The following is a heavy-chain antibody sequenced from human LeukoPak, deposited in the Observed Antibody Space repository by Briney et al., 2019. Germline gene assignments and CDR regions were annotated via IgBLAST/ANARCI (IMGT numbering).Heavy chain of an antibody. CDR2: IWYDGSNK. CDR1: GFTFSSYG. D-gene: IGHD7-27*01. J-gene: IGHJ4*02. Sequence: GGSLRLSCAASGFTFSSYGMHWVRQAPGKGLEWVAVIWYDGSNKYYADSVKGRFTISRDNSKNALYLQMNSLRAEDTAVYYCARGRALTGEFHDSFDYWGQGTLVTVSS. CDR3: ARGRALTGEFHDSFDY. V-gene: IGHV3-33*01.